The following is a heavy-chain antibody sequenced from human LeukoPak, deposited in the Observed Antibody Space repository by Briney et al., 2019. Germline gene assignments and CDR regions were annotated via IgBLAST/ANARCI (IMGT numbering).Heavy chain of an antibody. J-gene: IGHJ3*02. CDR1: GVTFRQHG. D-gene: IGHD2-21*02. Sequence: GGSLRLSCAASGVTFRQHGMNWVRQAPGKGLEWVSGISPSGDITYYADSVNGRFTISRDNAKNSLYLQMNSLRAEDTAVYYCARDRGCGGDCYSGAFDIWGQGTMVTVSS. CDR2: ISPSGDIT. V-gene: IGHV3-23*01. CDR3: ARDRGCGGDCYSGAFDI.